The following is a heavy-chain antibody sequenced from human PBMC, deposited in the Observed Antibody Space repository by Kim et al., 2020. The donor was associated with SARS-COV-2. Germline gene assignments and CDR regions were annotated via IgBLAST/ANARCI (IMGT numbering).Heavy chain of an antibody. Sequence: GGSLRLSCAASGFTVSSNYMSWVRQAPGKGLAWVSVIYSGGSTYYADSVKGRFTISSDNSKNTLSLQINSLRAEDTAVYYCARSWGRFVELWAAAFDIWG. V-gene: IGHV3-53*01. D-gene: IGHD3-10*01. CDR1: GFTVSSNY. J-gene: IGHJ3*02. CDR3: ARSWGRFVELWAAAFDI. CDR2: IYSGGST.